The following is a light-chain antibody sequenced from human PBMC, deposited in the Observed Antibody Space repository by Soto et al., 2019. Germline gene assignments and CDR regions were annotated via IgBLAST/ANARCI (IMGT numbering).Light chain of an antibody. CDR1: SSDVGSYNL. CDR3: CSYAVGSTLV. Sequence: QSVLTQPASVSGSPGQSITISCTGTSSDVGSYNLVSWHQQHPGKDPKLMIYEGSKRPSGVSHRFSGSKSGNTASLTISGLQAEDEADYYCCSYAVGSTLVFGGGTKLTVL. J-gene: IGLJ2*01. CDR2: EGS. V-gene: IGLV2-23*01.